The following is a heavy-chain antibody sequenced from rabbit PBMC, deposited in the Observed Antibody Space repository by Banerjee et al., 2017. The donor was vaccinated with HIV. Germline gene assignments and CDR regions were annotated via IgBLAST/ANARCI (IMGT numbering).Heavy chain of an antibody. D-gene: IGHD1-1*01. V-gene: IGHV1S45*01. CDR3: ARRTYNYLNP. CDR2: INTSSGNI. CDR1: GSDFSSNA. J-gene: IGHJ2*01. Sequence: QEQLVESGGGLVQPEGSLTLTCKASGSDFSSNAMCWVRQAPGKGLEWIACINTSSGNIVYATWAKGRFTISKTSSTTVTLQMTSLTAADTATYFCARRTYNYLNPWGPGTLVTVS.